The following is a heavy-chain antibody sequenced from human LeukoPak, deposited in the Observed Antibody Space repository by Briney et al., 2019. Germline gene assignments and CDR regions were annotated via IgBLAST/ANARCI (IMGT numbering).Heavy chain of an antibody. Sequence: SETLSLTCAVYGGSFSGYYWSWIRQPPGKGLEWIGEISHRGSTNYNPSLKSRVTISVDTSKNQFSLKLSSVTAADTAVYYCARGDILTVYSNWGQGTLVTVSS. V-gene: IGHV4-34*01. D-gene: IGHD3-9*01. J-gene: IGHJ4*02. CDR1: GGSFSGYY. CDR3: ARGDILTVYSN. CDR2: ISHRGST.